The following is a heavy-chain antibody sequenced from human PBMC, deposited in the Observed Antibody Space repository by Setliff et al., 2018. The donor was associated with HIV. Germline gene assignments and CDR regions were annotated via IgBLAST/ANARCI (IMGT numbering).Heavy chain of an antibody. CDR3: AGGPGTTSIDY. CDR1: GGSFSGYY. V-gene: IGHV4-34*01. J-gene: IGHJ4*02. CDR2: IDHSGST. D-gene: IGHD1-26*01. Sequence: SETLSLTCAVYGGSFSGYYWSWIRQPPGKGLEWIGEIDHSGSTNYNMSLWSRVTISLDASRNQFSLELISVTAADTAVYYCAGGPGTTSIDYWAQGTLVTVSS.